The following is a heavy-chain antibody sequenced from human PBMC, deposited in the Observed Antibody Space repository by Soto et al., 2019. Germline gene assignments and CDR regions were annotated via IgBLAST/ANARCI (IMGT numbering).Heavy chain of an antibody. Sequence: EVQLLESGGGLVKPGGSLRLSCAASGFTFSSYAMSWVRQAPGKGLEWVSAISAGGGSTYYADSVKGRFTISRDNSKNTLYLQMTSLRAEDTAVYYCAKDRSTGWYYFDYWGQGTLVTVSS. CDR1: GFTFSSYA. V-gene: IGHV3-23*01. CDR3: AKDRSTGWYYFDY. D-gene: IGHD6-19*01. J-gene: IGHJ4*02. CDR2: ISAGGGST.